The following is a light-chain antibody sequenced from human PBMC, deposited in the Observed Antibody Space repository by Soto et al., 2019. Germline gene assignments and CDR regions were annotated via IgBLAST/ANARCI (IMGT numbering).Light chain of an antibody. V-gene: IGKV3-20*01. CDR1: QSLSSSY. Sequence: ESVLTQSPSSLSLSPGESATLSCRASQSLSSSYLAWYQQKAGQPPRLLMFRSSDRAAGVPGRFSGSASGSEFTLTISSLEPEDFAVDYCQQYGTKVSFGPGTKV. CDR3: QQYGTKVS. J-gene: IGKJ2*01. CDR2: RSS.